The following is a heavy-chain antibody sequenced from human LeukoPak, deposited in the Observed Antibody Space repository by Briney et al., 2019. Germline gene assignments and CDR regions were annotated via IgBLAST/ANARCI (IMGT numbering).Heavy chain of an antibody. J-gene: IGHJ3*02. D-gene: IGHD5-18*01. CDR2: INPNSGGT. Sequence: ASVKVSCKASGYTFTNNGITWVRQAPGQGLEWMRRINPNSGGTNYAQKFQGRVTMTRDTSISTAYMELSRLRSDDTAVYYCARVCSQVDTAITLGAFDIWGQGTMVTVSS. CDR3: ARVCSQVDTAITLGAFDI. V-gene: IGHV1-2*06. CDR1: GYTFTNNG.